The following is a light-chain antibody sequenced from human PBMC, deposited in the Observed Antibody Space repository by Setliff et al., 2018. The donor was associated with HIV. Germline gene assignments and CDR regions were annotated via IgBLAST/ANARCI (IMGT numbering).Light chain of an antibody. CDR2: DVT. Sequence: QSALAQPASVSGSPGPSITVSCTGTSSDIGAFDFVSWYRQHPGKAPELMIYDVTNRPSGVSHRFSGSKSGNTASLTISGLQAEDEAAYYCASYANSDVFIFGSGTKV. CDR1: SSDIGAFDF. CDR3: ASYANSDVFI. V-gene: IGLV2-14*03. J-gene: IGLJ1*01.